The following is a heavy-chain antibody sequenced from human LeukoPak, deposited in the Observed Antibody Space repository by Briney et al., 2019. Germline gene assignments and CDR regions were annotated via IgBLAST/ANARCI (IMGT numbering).Heavy chain of an antibody. J-gene: IGHJ4*02. V-gene: IGHV4-39*01. CDR1: GGPISSSSYY. CDR2: IYYSGVT. CDR3: ARLALPGPIYYFDY. Sequence: PSETLSLTCTVSGGPISSSSYYWGWIRQPPGKGLEWIGSIYYSGVTYYNPSLKSRVTISVDTSKNQFSLKLSSVTASDTAVYYCARLALPGPIYYFDYWGQGTLVTVSS. D-gene: IGHD6-19*01.